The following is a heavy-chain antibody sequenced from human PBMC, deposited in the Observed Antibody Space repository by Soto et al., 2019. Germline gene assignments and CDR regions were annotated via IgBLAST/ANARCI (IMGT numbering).Heavy chain of an antibody. Sequence: QVQLQQWGAGLLKPSETLSLTCAVYGGSFSGYYWSWIRQPPGKGLEWIGEINHSGSTNYNPSLKGRVTISVDTSKNQFSLKLSSVTAADTAVYYCARGRGGYSGYYGRYFDYWGQGTLVTVSS. CDR1: GGSFSGYY. V-gene: IGHV4-34*01. D-gene: IGHD5-12*01. J-gene: IGHJ4*02. CDR2: INHSGST. CDR3: ARGRGGYSGYYGRYFDY.